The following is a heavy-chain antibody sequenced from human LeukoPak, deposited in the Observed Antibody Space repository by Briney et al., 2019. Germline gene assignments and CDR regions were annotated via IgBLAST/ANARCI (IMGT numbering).Heavy chain of an antibody. D-gene: IGHD3-3*01. CDR3: ARSEVESYGMDV. Sequence: SETLSLTCTVSGGSISSYYWSWIRQPPGKGLEWIGYIYYSGSTNYNPSLKSRVTISVDTSKNQFSLKLSSVTAADTAVYYCARSEVESYGMDVWGQGTTVTVSS. J-gene: IGHJ6*02. V-gene: IGHV4-59*08. CDR1: GGSISSYY. CDR2: IYYSGST.